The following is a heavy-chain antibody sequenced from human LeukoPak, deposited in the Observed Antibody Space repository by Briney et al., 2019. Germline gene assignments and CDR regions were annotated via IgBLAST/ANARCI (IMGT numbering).Heavy chain of an antibody. D-gene: IGHD1-26*01. V-gene: IGHV3-30*04. CDR2: ISYDGSNK. Sequence: GGSLRLSCAASGFTFSSYAMHWVRQAPGKGLEWVAVISYDGSNKYYADSVRGRFTISRDNSKNTLYLQMNSLRAEDTAIYYCAKPTLLSGSYSAFDYWGPGTLVTVSS. CDR3: AKPTLLSGSYSAFDY. J-gene: IGHJ4*02. CDR1: GFTFSSYA.